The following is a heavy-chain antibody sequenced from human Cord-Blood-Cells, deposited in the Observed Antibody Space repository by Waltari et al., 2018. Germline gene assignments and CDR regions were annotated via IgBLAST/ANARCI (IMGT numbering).Heavy chain of an antibody. V-gene: IGHV3-53*04. CDR1: GFTVSSNY. CDR3: ASSSYWYFDL. CDR2: IYSGGST. Sequence: EVLLVESGGGLVQPGGSLRPSCAASGFTVSSNYMSWVRQAPGKGLEWVSVIYSGGSTYYEDSVKGRFTISRHNSKNTLYLQMNSLRAEDTAVYYCASSSYWYFDLWGRGTLVTVSS. J-gene: IGHJ2*01.